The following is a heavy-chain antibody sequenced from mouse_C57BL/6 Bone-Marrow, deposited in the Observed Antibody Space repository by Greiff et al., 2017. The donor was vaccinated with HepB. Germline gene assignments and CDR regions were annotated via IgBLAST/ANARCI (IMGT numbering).Heavy chain of an antibody. J-gene: IGHJ4*01. Sequence: EVKLMESGGGLVKPGGSLKLSCAASGFTFSDYGMHWVRQAPEKGLEWVAYISSGSSTIYYADTVKGRFTISRDNAKNTLFLHMTSLRSEDTAMYYCAVYYGNYNYYAMDYWGQGASVTVSS. D-gene: IGHD2-1*01. CDR1: GFTFSDYG. CDR2: ISSGSSTI. CDR3: AVYYGNYNYYAMDY. V-gene: IGHV5-17*01.